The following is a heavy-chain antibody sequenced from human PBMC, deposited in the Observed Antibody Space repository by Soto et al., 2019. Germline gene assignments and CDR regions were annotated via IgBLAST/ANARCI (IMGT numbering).Heavy chain of an antibody. J-gene: IGHJ4*02. CDR2: ISVSGDRT. D-gene: IGHD2-2*01. Sequence: GGSPRLSCSASGFTFTIYAMCWVRQAPGKGLEWVSSISVSGDRTFYADSVKGRFTISRDNSRNTLHLQMNSLRAEDTAVYYCVNDGVYCSSYTCYSPRNHYFADWGPGTLVT. V-gene: IGHV3-23*01. CDR1: GFTFTIYA. CDR3: VNDGVYCSSYTCYSPRNHYFAD.